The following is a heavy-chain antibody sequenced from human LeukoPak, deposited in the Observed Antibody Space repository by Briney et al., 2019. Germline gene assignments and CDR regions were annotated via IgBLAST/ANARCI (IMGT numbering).Heavy chain of an antibody. V-gene: IGHV1-69*13. CDR2: IIPIFGTA. CDR3: ARASTAYYYYYGMDV. CDR1: GGTFNSYA. Sequence: GASVKVSCKASGGTFNSYAFRWMRQAPGQWLELMGGIIPIFGTANYAQKFQGRVTITADESTSTAYMELSSLRSEDTAVYYCARASTAYYYYYGMDVWGQGTTVTVSS. D-gene: IGHD2-2*01. J-gene: IGHJ6*02.